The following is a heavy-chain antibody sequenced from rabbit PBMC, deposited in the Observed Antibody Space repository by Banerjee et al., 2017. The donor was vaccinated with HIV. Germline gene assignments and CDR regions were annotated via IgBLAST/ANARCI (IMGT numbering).Heavy chain of an antibody. Sequence: QEQLEESGGDLVKPEGSLTLTCTASGFSFNNNYVMCWVRQAPGKGLEWIACIDAGSSGTTYYASWAKGRFTITKTSSTTVTLQMTSLTAADTATYFCARVWALWGPGTLVTVS. V-gene: IGHV1S45*01. CDR3: ARVWAL. CDR2: IDAGSSGTT. D-gene: IGHD5-1*01. J-gene: IGHJ4*01. CDR1: GFSFNNNYV.